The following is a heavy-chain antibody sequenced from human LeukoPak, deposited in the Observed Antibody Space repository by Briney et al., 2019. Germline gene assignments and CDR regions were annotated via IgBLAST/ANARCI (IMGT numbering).Heavy chain of an antibody. Sequence: TSQTLSLTCTVSGASISSNSYYWSRIRQPAGKGLEWIGRIYSSGSTNYNPSLKSRVSISMDTSRNQFSLNLSSVTAADTAVYYCARDVPGSMGFDYWGQGTLVTVSS. CDR2: IYSSGST. D-gene: IGHD2/OR15-2a*01. V-gene: IGHV4-61*02. CDR1: GASISSNSYY. CDR3: ARDVPGSMGFDY. J-gene: IGHJ4*02.